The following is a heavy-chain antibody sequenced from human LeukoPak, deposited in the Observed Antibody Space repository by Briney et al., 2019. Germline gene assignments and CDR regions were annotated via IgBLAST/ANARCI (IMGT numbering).Heavy chain of an antibody. CDR3: ARQYSGYEPFDY. J-gene: IGHJ4*02. V-gene: IGHV4-59*01. Sequence: SETLTLTCTVSGGCISSYFWSWIRQPPGKGLEWIGYIYYRGSTNYNPSLKSRVTISIDTSKNEFSLKLSPVSAADTAVYYCARQYSGYEPFDYWGQGTLVTVSS. CDR1: GGCISSYF. D-gene: IGHD5-12*01. CDR2: IYYRGST.